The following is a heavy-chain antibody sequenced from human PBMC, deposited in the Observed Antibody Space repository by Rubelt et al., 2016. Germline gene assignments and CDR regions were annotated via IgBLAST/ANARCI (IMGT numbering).Heavy chain of an antibody. Sequence: QVQLVESGGGVVQPGRSLRLSCAASGFTFSSYAMHWVRQAPGKGLEWVAVISYDGSNKYYADSVKGRVTISRENSKNTLYLQMNSLRAEDTAVYYCARDPSDFWSVGPYDYWGQGTLVTVSS. CDR2: ISYDGSNK. CDR1: GFTFSSYA. J-gene: IGHJ4*02. CDR3: ARDPSDFWSVGPYDY. D-gene: IGHD3-3*01. V-gene: IGHV3-30*04.